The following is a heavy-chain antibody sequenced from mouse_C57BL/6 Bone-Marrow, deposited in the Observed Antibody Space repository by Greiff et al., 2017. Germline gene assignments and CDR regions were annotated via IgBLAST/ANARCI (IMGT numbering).Heavy chain of an antibody. CDR3: ARRRFRDGPWFAY. J-gene: IGHJ3*01. CDR1: GYAFSSYW. CDR2: IYPGDGDT. V-gene: IGHV1-80*01. D-gene: IGHD1-2*01. Sequence: VQLQQSGAELVKPGASVKISCKASGYAFSSYWMNWVKQRPGKGLEWIGQIYPGDGDTNYNGKFKGKATLTADKSSSTAYMQLSSLTSEDSAVYFGARRRFRDGPWFAYWGQGTLVTVSA.